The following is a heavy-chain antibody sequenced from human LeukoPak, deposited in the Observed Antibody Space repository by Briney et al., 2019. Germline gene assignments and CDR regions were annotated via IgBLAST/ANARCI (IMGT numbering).Heavy chain of an antibody. J-gene: IGHJ4*02. V-gene: IGHV3-33*01. Sequence: GRSLRLSCAASGFTFSSYGMHWVRQAPGKGLEWVAVIWYDGSNKYYADSVKGRFTISRDNSKNTLYLQMNSLRAEDTAVYYCARDRRYSYGSGFDYWGQGTLVTVSS. D-gene: IGHD5-18*01. CDR1: GFTFSSYG. CDR2: IWYDGSNK. CDR3: ARDRRYSYGSGFDY.